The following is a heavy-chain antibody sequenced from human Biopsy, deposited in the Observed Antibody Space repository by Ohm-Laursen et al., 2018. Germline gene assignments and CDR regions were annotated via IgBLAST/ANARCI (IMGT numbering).Heavy chain of an antibody. D-gene: IGHD2-15*01. CDR3: ARVRGWPTYYFDY. CDR2: ISTSGST. J-gene: IGHJ4*02. CDR1: GGSINSYH. V-gene: IGHV4-4*07. Sequence: GTLSLTCTVSGGSINSYHWSWIRQPAGKGLEWIGRISTSGSTNYNPSLKSRVTMSVDTSKNQFSLKLSSVTAADTAVYYCARVRGWPTYYFDYWGQGILVTVSS.